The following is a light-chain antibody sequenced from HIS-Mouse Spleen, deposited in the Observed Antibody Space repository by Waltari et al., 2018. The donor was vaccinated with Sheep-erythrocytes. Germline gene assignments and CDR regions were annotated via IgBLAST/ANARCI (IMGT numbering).Light chain of an antibody. CDR2: DVS. V-gene: IGLV2-11*01. CDR1: SSDSGGYNS. J-gene: IGLJ1*01. Sequence: QSALTQPRSVSGSPGQSVTIPCPGPSSDSGGYNSVSWDQQHPGKAPKLMIYDVSKRPSGVPDRFSGSKSGNTASLTISGLQAEDEADYYCCSYAGSYNHVFATGTKVTVL. CDR3: CSYAGSYNHV.